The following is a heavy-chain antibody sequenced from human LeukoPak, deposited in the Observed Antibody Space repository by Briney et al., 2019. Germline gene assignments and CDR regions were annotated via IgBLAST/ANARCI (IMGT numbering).Heavy chain of an antibody. CDR3: TRAVMSSSWPHFDY. D-gene: IGHD6-13*01. CDR1: GFTFSSYS. CDR2: INILSNYI. Sequence: GGSLRLSCAASGFTFSSYSMNWVRQAPGKGLEWVSSINILSNYIYYADSVKGRFTISRDNAKNSLYLQMNSLRDEDTAVYYCTRAVMSSSWPHFDYWGQGTLVTVSS. V-gene: IGHV3-21*01. J-gene: IGHJ4*02.